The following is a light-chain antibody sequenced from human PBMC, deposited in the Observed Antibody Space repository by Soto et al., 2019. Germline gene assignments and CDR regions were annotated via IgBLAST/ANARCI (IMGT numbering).Light chain of an antibody. Sequence: DIQMTQSASSLSASVGDRVTITCQESHDITNDLNWYQHKPRKAPKLRIYGASNLETGVPSSFSGSGSGTDFTLSISTVHPEDFATYFCHQSYMHPITLGHGTRLEI. CDR3: HQSYMHPIT. CDR2: GAS. J-gene: IGKJ5*01. CDR1: HDITND. V-gene: IGKV1-33*01.